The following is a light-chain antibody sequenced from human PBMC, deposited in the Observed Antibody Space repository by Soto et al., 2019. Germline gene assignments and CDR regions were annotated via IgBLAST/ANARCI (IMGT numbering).Light chain of an antibody. V-gene: IGKV1-12*01. J-gene: IGKJ5*01. CDR1: QAVNSW. CDR3: QQSNNHPIT. Sequence: DNQLTQSPSSISASVGDRVTITCRASQAVNSWLAWFQQKPGMAPKLVIYDVSSLQSGVPSRFSGSGSGTEFTLTISSLHPEDFATYYCQQSNNHPITFGQGTRLEI. CDR2: DVS.